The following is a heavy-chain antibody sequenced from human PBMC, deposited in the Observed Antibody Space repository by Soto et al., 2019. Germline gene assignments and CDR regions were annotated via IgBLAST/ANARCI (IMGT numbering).Heavy chain of an antibody. V-gene: IGHV1-18*01. CDR2: ISGYTGNT. D-gene: IGHD1-26*01. CDR1: GYTFTNYA. J-gene: IGHJ4*02. Sequence: ASVKVSCKASGYTFTNYAISWVRQAPGQGLEWMGWISGYTGNTKYAQKFQGRVTLTIDTSTGTAYMDMGSLTSGDTAVYYCARGTGSYDYWGQGTLVTVSS. CDR3: ARGTGSYDY.